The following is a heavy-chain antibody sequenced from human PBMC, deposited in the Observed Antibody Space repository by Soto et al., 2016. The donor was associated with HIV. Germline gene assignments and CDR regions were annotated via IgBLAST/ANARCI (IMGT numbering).Heavy chain of an antibody. CDR2: VYYSGST. D-gene: IGHD5-12*01. CDR3: ARVEMATTYYYFEY. CDR1: GGSVSSSTYY. Sequence: QLQLQESGPALVKPSETLSLTCSVSGGSVSSSTYYWGWIRQPPGKGLEWIGSVYYSGSTYYNPSLKSRVTISVDTSRNQFSLKLRSVTAADTAVYYCARVEMATTYYYFEYWGLGNPGHRLL. J-gene: IGHJ4*02. V-gene: IGHV4-39*01.